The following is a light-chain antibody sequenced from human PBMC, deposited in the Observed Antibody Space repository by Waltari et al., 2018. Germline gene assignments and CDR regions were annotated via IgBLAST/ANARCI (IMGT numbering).Light chain of an antibody. CDR1: QSVSSY. J-gene: IGKJ2*01. CDR2: DAS. CDR3: LQRSSWPYT. Sequence: EIVLTQSPATLSLSPGERATLSCRASQSVSSYLAWYQQKPGQATRLLIYDASNRATGVPAKFSGSGSGTEFTRTISSLEPDDFAGYYCLQRSSWPYTFGQGTKLEIK. V-gene: IGKV3-11*01.